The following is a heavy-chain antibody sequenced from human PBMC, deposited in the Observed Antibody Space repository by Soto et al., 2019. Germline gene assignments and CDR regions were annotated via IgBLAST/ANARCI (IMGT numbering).Heavy chain of an antibody. D-gene: IGHD2-2*01. CDR1: GGSISSYY. CDR2: IYYSGST. V-gene: IGHV4-59*01. Sequence: PSETLSLTCTVSGGSISSYYWSWIRQPPGKGLEWIGYIYYSGSTNYNPSPKSRVTISVDTSKNQFSLKLSSVTAADTAVYYCARGVVVPDALDYWGQGTLVTVSS. J-gene: IGHJ4*02. CDR3: ARGVVVPDALDY.